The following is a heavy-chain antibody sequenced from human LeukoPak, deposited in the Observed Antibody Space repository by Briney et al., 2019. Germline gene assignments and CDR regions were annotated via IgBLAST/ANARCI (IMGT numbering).Heavy chain of an antibody. J-gene: IGHJ6*03. Sequence: GASVKVSCKASGYAFTGYDMHWVRQAPGQGLEWMGWINPNSGGTNYAQKFQGRVTMTRDTSISTAYMELSRLRSDDTAVYYCAGPELEGYYYMDVWGKGTTVTVSS. D-gene: IGHD1-1*01. CDR3: AGPELEGYYYMDV. V-gene: IGHV1-2*02. CDR1: GYAFTGYD. CDR2: INPNSGGT.